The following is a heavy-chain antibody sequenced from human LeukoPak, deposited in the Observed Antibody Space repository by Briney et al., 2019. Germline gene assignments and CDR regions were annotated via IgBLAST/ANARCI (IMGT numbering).Heavy chain of an antibody. CDR2: INPSDDNT. D-gene: IGHD3-16*02. V-gene: IGHV1-46*01. J-gene: IGHJ4*02. CDR1: GYTFTSYY. CDR3: ARLSYYDYVWGSYPYYFDY. Sequence: ASVKVSCKASGYTFTSYYMHWVRQAPGQGLEWMGIINPSDDNTNYAQKFQGRVTMTRDMSTSTAYMELRSLRSDDTAVYYCARLSYYDYVWGSYPYYFDYWGQGTLVTVSS.